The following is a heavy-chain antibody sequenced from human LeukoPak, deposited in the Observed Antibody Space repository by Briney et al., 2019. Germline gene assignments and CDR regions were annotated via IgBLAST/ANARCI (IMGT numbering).Heavy chain of an antibody. Sequence: SETLSLTCAVSGYSINSGYFWGWLRQPPGKGLEWIGSITYSGSTYFNPSLKSRVTISVDTSKNQFSLKLTSVTAADTAPYYCARMGGYQLRDFDHWGQGTLVTVSS. CDR3: ARMGGYQLRDFDH. D-gene: IGHD2-2*01. V-gene: IGHV4-38-2*01. CDR1: GYSINSGYF. J-gene: IGHJ4*02. CDR2: ITYSGST.